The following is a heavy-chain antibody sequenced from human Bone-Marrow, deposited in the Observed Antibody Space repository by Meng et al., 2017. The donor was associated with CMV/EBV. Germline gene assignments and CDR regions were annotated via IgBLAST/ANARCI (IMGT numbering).Heavy chain of an antibody. V-gene: IGHV3-74*01. D-gene: IGHD1-7*01. CDR2: IKGDGSAT. CDR1: GFTFSYYW. J-gene: IGHJ4*02. CDR3: ARGQNGNYSPLGY. Sequence: GVLKISCAASGFTFSYYWMYWVRQAPGKGLVWVSRIKGDGSATTYADSVKGRFTMSRDNAKTTVYLQMTSLTVEDTAVYFCARGQNGNYSPLGYWGQGTLVTVSS.